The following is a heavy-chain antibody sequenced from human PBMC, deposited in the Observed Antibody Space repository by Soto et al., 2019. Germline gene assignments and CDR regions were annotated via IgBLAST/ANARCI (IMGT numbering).Heavy chain of an antibody. Sequence: SETLSLTCSFSGDWVTSQYVTWIRQSPEKGLEWIGYMHYTGFSHYTPSLKSRVTILADTSKNHFSLKLSSVTAADTAVYYCARGLVYANSPYYYYMDVWGKGTTVTVSS. J-gene: IGHJ6*03. D-gene: IGHD2-8*01. CDR1: GDWVTSQY. V-gene: IGHV4-59*02. CDR2: MHYTGFS. CDR3: ARGLVYANSPYYYYMDV.